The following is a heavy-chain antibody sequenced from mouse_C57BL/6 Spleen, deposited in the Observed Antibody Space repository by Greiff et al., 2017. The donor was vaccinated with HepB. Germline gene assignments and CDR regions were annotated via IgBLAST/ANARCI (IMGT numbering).Heavy chain of an antibody. CDR2: INPGSGGT. D-gene: IGHD2-1*01. CDR1: GYAFTNYL. V-gene: IGHV1-54*01. CDR3: AREGEGNYVYYFDY. Sequence: VHLVESGAELVRPGTSVKVSCKASGYAFTNYLIEWVKQRPGQGLEWIGVINPGSGGTNYNEKFKGKATLTADKSSSTAYMQLSSLTSEDSAVYFCAREGEGNYVYYFDYWGQGTTLTVSS. J-gene: IGHJ2*01.